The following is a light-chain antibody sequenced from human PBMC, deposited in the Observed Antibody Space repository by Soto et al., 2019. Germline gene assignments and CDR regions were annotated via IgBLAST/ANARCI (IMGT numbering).Light chain of an antibody. V-gene: IGKV3-20*01. J-gene: IGKJ5*01. CDR1: ETVRSN. Sequence: VMTQSPDTLSVSPGEIATLSCRASETVRSNLAWYQQKCGQAPRLLIYGASTRATGVPDRFRGSGSGTDFTLTITSLEPEDFAVYYCQQYGSSPPITFGPGTRLEIK. CDR3: QQYGSSPPIT. CDR2: GAS.